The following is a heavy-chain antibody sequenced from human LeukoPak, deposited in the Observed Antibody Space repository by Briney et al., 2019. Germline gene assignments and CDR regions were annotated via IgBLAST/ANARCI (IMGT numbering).Heavy chain of an antibody. V-gene: IGHV3-74*01. J-gene: IGHJ4*02. Sequence: GGSLRLSCPASGLTFSSFWMHWVRQAPGKGLVWVSRISPDGSSTTYADSVKGRFTISRDNSKNTLYLQMNSLRAEDTAVYYCARILDSAWGELGYWGQGTLVTVSS. D-gene: IGHD6-19*01. CDR3: ARILDSAWGELGY. CDR1: GLTFSSFW. CDR2: ISPDGSST.